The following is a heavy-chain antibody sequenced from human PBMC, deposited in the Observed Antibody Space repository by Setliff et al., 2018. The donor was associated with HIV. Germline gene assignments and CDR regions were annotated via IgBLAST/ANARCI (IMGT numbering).Heavy chain of an antibody. CDR2: LNAGYGNT. Sequence: ASVKVSCKASGYTFSNHTIHWVRQAPGKRPEWMGWLNAGYGNTKYSQKLQGRVTITRDTSASTAYMELSSLRSEDTAVYYCARDYGSGSYYPYWGQGTLVTVSS. V-gene: IGHV1-3*01. CDR1: GYTFSNHT. D-gene: IGHD3-10*01. J-gene: IGHJ4*02. CDR3: ARDYGSGSYYPY.